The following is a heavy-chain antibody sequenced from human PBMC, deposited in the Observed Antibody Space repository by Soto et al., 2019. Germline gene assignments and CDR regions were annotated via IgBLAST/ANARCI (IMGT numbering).Heavy chain of an antibody. CDR2: IFWDDDK. V-gene: IGHV2-5*02. D-gene: IGHD5-12*01. J-gene: IGHJ4*02. CDR1: GFSLSTRGVG. Sequence: QITLKESGPTLVKPTQTLTLTCSFSGFSLSTRGVGVGWIRQPPGKALEWLALIFWDDDKWYSPSLRNRLSTTXDXXKNQVVLTMTTMDPVDTATYYCAHRSRGYAYYFDQWGQGTLVTVSS. CDR3: AHRSRGYAYYFDQ.